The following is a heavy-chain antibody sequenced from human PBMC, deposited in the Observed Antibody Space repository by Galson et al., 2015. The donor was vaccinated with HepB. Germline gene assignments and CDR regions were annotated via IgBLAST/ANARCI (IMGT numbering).Heavy chain of an antibody. J-gene: IGHJ5*02. Sequence: QSGAEVKKPGESMNISCKASGYSFTNYWIAWMRQTSGKGLEWMGIINPGDSTPIYNPSFQGQVTISADKSISTAYLQWSSLKASAPDIYYCARRPRYTGHDSDLFFDPWGQGTLVTVSS. CDR1: GYSFTNYW. CDR3: ARRPRYTGHDSDLFFDP. CDR2: INPGDSTP. V-gene: IGHV5-51*03. D-gene: IGHD5-12*01.